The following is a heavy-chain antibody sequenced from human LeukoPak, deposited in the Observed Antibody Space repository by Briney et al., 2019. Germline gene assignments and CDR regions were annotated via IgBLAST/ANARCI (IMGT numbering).Heavy chain of an antibody. D-gene: IGHD6-13*01. CDR3: AREPGIAAADHFDY. J-gene: IGHJ4*02. V-gene: IGHV4-39*02. CDR1: GGSISSSSYY. Sequence: PSETLSLTCTVSGGSISSSSYYWGWIRQPPGKGLEWIGSIYYSGSTYYNPSLKSRVTISVGTSKNQFSLKLSSVTAADTAVYYCAREPGIAAADHFDYWGQGTLVTVSS. CDR2: IYYSGST.